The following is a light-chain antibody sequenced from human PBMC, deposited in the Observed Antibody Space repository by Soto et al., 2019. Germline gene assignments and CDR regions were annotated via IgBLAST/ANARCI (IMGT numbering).Light chain of an antibody. CDR2: EVS. CDR3: ATWDDTLNGRV. Sequence: QSALTQPASVSGSPGQSITISCTGTSSDVRGHNYVSWYQQHPGKAPKFMIFEVSNRPSGVSNRFSGSKSGNTASLTISGLQAEDEADYYCATWDDTLNGRVFGGGTKLTVL. V-gene: IGLV2-14*01. J-gene: IGLJ3*02. CDR1: SSDVRGHNY.